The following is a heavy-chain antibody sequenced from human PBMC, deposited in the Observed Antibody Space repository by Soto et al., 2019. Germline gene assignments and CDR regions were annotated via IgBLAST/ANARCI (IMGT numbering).Heavy chain of an antibody. J-gene: IGHJ4*02. CDR2: INHSGSA. Sequence: PSETLSLTCAVYGGSLSTYYWSWIRQPPGKGLEWIGEINHSGSANYNPSLKSRVTILVDTSKNQFSLKLSSVTAADTAVYYCARRREYSYDQYYFDYWGQGTLVTVSS. D-gene: IGHD5-18*01. V-gene: IGHV4-34*01. CDR3: ARRREYSYDQYYFDY. CDR1: GGSLSTYY.